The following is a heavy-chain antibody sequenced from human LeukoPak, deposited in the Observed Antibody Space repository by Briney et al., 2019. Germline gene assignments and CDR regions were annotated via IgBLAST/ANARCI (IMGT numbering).Heavy chain of an antibody. CDR2: IQSDGSTA. V-gene: IGHV3-74*01. CDR1: GFTFSNYW. Sequence: PSGGSLRLSCAASGFTFSNYWMHWVRQVPGKGPVWVSRIQSDGSTARYADSVQGRFTISRDNAKNTLYLQMNSLKAEDTAVYYCAKPPPIMVYYNWFDPWGQGTLVTVSS. J-gene: IGHJ5*02. CDR3: AKPPPIMVYYNWFDP. D-gene: IGHD2-8*01.